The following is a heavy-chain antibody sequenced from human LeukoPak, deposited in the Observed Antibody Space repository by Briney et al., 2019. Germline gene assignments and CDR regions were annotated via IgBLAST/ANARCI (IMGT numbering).Heavy chain of an antibody. CDR3: ERVAFWSGRRETWFDP. CDR1: GGSISSYY. Sequence: SETLSLTCTVSGGSISSYYWSWIRQPAGKGLEWIGRIYTSGSTNYNPSLKSRVTMSVHTPKPQFPLKLSSVPAAHTAVYYCERVAFWSGRRETWFDPRRQPSLLTVCS. J-gene: IGHJ5*02. CDR2: IYTSGST. D-gene: IGHD3-3*01. V-gene: IGHV4-4*07.